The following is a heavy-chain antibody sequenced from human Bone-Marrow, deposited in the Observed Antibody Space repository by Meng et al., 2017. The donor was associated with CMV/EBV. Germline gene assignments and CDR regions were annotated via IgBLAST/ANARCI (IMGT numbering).Heavy chain of an antibody. CDR3: AKDLRGYCSSTSCYGGFDP. CDR1: GFTFSSYG. D-gene: IGHD2-2*01. J-gene: IGHJ5*02. CDR2: IRYDGSNK. Sequence: GGSLRLSCAASGFTFSSYGMHWVRQAPGKGLEWVAFIRYDGSNKYYADSVKGRFTISRDNSKNTLYLQMNSRRAEDTAVYYCAKDLRGYCSSTSCYGGFDPWGQGTLVTVSS. V-gene: IGHV3-30*02.